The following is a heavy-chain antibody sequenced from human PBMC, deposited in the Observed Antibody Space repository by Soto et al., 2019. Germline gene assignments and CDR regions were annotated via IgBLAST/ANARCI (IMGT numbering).Heavy chain of an antibody. D-gene: IGHD3-22*01. J-gene: IGHJ6*02. CDR1: GFTFSSYW. Sequence: GGSLRLSCAAAGFTFSSYWMSWVRQAPGKGLEWVANIKQDGSETYYVDSVKGRFTISRDNAKNSLYLQMNSLRAEDTAVYYCARDQTRGGHYNYYYYAMDGWGQGTTVTVSS. V-gene: IGHV3-7*03. CDR3: ARDQTRGGHYNYYYYAMDG. CDR2: IKQDGSET.